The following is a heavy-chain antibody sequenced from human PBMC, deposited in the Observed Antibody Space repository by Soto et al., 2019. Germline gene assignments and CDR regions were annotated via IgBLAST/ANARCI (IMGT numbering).Heavy chain of an antibody. V-gene: IGHV3-48*03. D-gene: IGHD1-26*01. CDR2: ISSSGSTM. J-gene: IGHJ6*01. CDR3: ARTGGSGVSYYYFAMDV. CDR1: GFTFSSYE. Sequence: PGGSLRLSCTASGFTFSSYEMNWVRQAPGKGLEWVSYISSSGSTMYYADSVKGLFTISRHNAKNSLFLQMDSLRAEDPAVYYCARTGGSGVSYYYFAMDVWGRVTTVAVSS.